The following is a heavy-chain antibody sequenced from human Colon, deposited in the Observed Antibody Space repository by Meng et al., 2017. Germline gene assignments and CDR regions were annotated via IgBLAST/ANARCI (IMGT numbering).Heavy chain of an antibody. D-gene: IGHD6-19*01. CDR3: ILGSGWSFKY. CDR1: AFIYSDSW. CDR2: MKQDGSEI. Sequence: GESLKISCAASAFIYSDSWMIWVRQAPGKGLEWGANMKQDGSEIYYVDSVKGRFTISRDNAENSLNLQMDSLRGEDTAIYYCILGSGWSFKYWGQGTLVTVSS. V-gene: IGHV3-7*01. J-gene: IGHJ4*02.